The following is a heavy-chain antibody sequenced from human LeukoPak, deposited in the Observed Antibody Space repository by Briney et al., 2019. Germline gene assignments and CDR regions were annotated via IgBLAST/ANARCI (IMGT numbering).Heavy chain of an antibody. CDR1: GFTFSSYA. D-gene: IGHD3-10*01. CDR2: ISGSGGST. CDR3: AKDHYYYGSGSYYSV. Sequence: GGSLRLSCAASGFTFSSYAMSWVRQAPGKGLEWVSAISGSGGSTYYADSVKGRFTISRDDSKNTLYLQMNSLRAEDTAVYYCAKDHYYYGSGSYYSVWGQGTLVTVSS. V-gene: IGHV3-23*01. J-gene: IGHJ4*02.